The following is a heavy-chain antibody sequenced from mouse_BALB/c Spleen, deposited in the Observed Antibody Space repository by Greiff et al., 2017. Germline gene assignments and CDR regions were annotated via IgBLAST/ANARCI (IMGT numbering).Heavy chain of an antibody. D-gene: IGHD1-1*01. J-gene: IGHJ4*01. CDR3: ARRDYGSSYYAMDY. Sequence: VQLKESGGGLVQPGGSRKLSCAASGFTFSSFGMHWVRQAPEKGLEWVAYISSGSSTIYYADTVKGRFTISRDNPKNTLFLQMTSLRSEDTAMYYWARRDYGSSYYAMDYWGQGTSVTVSS. V-gene: IGHV5-17*02. CDR2: ISSGSSTI. CDR1: GFTFSSFG.